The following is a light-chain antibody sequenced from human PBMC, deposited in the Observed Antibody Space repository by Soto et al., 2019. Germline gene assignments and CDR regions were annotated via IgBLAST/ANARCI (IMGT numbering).Light chain of an antibody. CDR2: KAS. V-gene: IGKV1-5*03. CDR1: QSISSW. Sequence: DIQITQSPSTLSASVGDRVTITCRASQSISSWLAWYEQKPGKAPKLLIYKASSLASGVPSRFSGSGSGTEFTLTISSLQPDDFATYYCQQYNSYSRTFGQGTKVDIK. J-gene: IGKJ1*01. CDR3: QQYNSYSRT.